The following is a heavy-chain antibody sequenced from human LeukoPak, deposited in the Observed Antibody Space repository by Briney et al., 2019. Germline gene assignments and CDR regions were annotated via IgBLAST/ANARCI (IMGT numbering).Heavy chain of an antibody. Sequence: GGSLRLSCDASGFTFSSYIMTWVRQAPGKGLEWVSSISSSSSYIYYADPVKGRFTISRDNAKNSLYLQMNSLRAEDTAVYYCARGITGTTRDWFDPWGQGTLVTVSS. CDR2: ISSSSSYI. J-gene: IGHJ5*02. CDR3: ARGITGTTRDWFDP. CDR1: GFTFSSYI. V-gene: IGHV3-21*01. D-gene: IGHD1-7*01.